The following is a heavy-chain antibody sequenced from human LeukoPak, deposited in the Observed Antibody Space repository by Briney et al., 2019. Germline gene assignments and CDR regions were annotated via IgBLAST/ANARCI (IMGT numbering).Heavy chain of an antibody. CDR3: ARANIAASSHFDY. CDR1: GFTFSTYS. V-gene: IGHV3-21*01. D-gene: IGHD6-13*01. Sequence: PGGSLRLSCAASGFTFSTYSMNWVRQAPGKGLEWVSYISSIGSYIYYADSVKGRFTISTDNAKNSLYLQVNTLRAEDTAVYYCARANIAASSHFDYWGQGTLVTVSS. J-gene: IGHJ4*02. CDR2: ISSIGSYI.